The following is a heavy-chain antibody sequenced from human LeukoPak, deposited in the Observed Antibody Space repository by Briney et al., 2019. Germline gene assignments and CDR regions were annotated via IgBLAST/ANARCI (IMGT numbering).Heavy chain of an antibody. Sequence: SETLSLTCTVSGGSISHYYWSWIRQPPGKGLEWIGYIYYSGSTNYNPSLKSRVTISVDTSKNQFSLKLSSVTAADTAVYYCARVPPFGESYYYYYYMDVWGKGTTVTVSS. CDR1: GGSISHYY. CDR2: IYYSGST. D-gene: IGHD3-10*01. V-gene: IGHV4-59*01. CDR3: ARVPPFGESYYYYYYMDV. J-gene: IGHJ6*03.